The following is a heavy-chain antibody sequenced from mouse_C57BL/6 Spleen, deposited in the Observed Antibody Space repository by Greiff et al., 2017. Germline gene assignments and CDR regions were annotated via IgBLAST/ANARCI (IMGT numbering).Heavy chain of an antibody. J-gene: IGHJ2*01. CDR2: ISDGGSYT. V-gene: IGHV5-4*01. CDR3: ARDNHYFDY. Sequence: EVQVVESGGGLVKPGGSLKLSCAASGFTFSSYAMSWVRQTPEKRLEWVATISDGGSYTYYPDNVKGRFTISRDNAKNNLYLQMSHLKSEDTAMYYCARDNHYFDYWGQGTTLTVSS. CDR1: GFTFSSYA.